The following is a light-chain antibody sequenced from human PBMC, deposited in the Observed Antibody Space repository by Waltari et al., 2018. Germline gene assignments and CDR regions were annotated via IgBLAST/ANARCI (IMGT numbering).Light chain of an antibody. CDR1: QSLLHSNGYSF. CDR3: MQALQTPFT. V-gene: IGKV2-28*01. J-gene: IGKJ3*01. Sequence: IVMTQSPLSLPVTPGEPASISCRSSQSLLHSNGYSFLDWYLQKPGQSPQLLIYLGSNRASGVPDRFSGSGSGTDFTLKISRVEAEDVGVYYCMQALQTPFTFGPGTKVDIK. CDR2: LGS.